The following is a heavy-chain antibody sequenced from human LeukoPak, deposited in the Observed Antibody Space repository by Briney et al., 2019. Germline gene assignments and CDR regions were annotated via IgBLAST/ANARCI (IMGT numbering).Heavy chain of an antibody. D-gene: IGHD3-9*01. CDR1: GGTFSSYA. Sequence: GSSVKVSCKASGGTFSSYAISWVRQAPGQGLEWMGGIIPIFGTANYAQKFQGRVTITADESTSTAYVELSSLRSEDTAVYYCARPGYDILTGYYGNWFDPWGQGTLVTVSS. CDR3: ARPGYDILTGYYGNWFDP. J-gene: IGHJ5*02. V-gene: IGHV1-69*01. CDR2: IIPIFGTA.